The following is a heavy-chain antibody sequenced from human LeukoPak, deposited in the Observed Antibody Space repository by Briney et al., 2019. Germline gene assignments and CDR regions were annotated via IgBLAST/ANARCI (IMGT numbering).Heavy chain of an antibody. CDR3: AKSLGGIVVVVAAS. D-gene: IGHD2-15*01. Sequence: PGGCLRLSCAAPGFTFSSYAMSWVRQAPGMGLEWVSSISGSGGGTHYADSVKGRFTISRDNSYNTLYLQMNSLTAEDTAVYYCAKSLGGIVVVVAASWGQGTLVTVSS. CDR1: GFTFSSYA. J-gene: IGHJ4*02. V-gene: IGHV3-23*01. CDR2: ISGSGGGT.